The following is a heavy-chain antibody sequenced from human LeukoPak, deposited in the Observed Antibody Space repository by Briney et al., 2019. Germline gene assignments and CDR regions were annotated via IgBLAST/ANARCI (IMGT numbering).Heavy chain of an antibody. CDR3: AKAPYGSGSYYIYYFDY. CDR1: GFTFSSYE. J-gene: IGHJ4*02. V-gene: IGHV3-23*01. CDR2: ISGSGGLT. Sequence: GGSLRLSCAASGFTFSSYEMNWVRQAPGKGLEWVSDISGSGGLTYYADSVKGRFTISRDNSKNTLYLQMNSLRAEDTAVYYCAKAPYGSGSYYIYYFDYWGQGTLVTVSS. D-gene: IGHD3-10*01.